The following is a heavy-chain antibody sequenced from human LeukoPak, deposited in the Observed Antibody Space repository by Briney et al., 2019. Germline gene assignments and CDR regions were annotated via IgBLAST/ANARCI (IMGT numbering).Heavy chain of an antibody. D-gene: IGHD4-11*01. CDR3: AKDGYSNYIYYYYGMDV. Sequence: GGSLRLSCAASGFTFSSYAMSWVRQAPGKGLEWVSAISGSGGSTYYADSVKGRFTISRDNSKNTLYLQMNSLRAEDTAAYYCAKDGYSNYIYYYYGMDVWGKGTTVTVSS. V-gene: IGHV3-23*01. CDR2: ISGSGGST. CDR1: GFTFSSYA. J-gene: IGHJ6*04.